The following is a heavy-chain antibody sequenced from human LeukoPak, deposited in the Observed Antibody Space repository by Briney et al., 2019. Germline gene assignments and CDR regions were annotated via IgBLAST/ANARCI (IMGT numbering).Heavy chain of an antibody. J-gene: IGHJ6*03. CDR3: ARGYCSGGSCYSYYYYNYMDV. D-gene: IGHD2-15*01. Sequence: PSETLSLTCTVSGVSISSSNSYWGWIRQPPGKGLEWIGEINHSGSTNYNPSLKSRVTMSIDTSKNQFSLKLSSVTAADTAVYYCARGYCSGGSCYSYYYYNYMDVWGKGTTVTVSS. V-gene: IGHV4-39*07. CDR1: GVSISSSNSY. CDR2: INHSGST.